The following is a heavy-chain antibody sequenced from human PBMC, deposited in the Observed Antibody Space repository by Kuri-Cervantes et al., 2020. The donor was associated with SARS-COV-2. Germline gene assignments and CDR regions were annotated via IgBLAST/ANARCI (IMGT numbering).Heavy chain of an antibody. CDR3: ARLLETYSSSWYASQCYFDY. V-gene: IGHV4-59*08. D-gene: IGHD6-13*01. CDR1: GGSISSYY. CDR2: IYYSGST. Sequence: SETLSLTCTVSGGSISSYYWSWIRQPPGKGLEWIGYIYYSGSTNYNPSLKSRVTISVDTSKNQFSLKLSSVTAADTAVYYCARLLETYSSSWYASQCYFDYWGQGTLVTVSS. J-gene: IGHJ4*02.